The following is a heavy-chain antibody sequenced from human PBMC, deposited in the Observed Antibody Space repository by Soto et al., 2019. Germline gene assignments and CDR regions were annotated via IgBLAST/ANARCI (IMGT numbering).Heavy chain of an antibody. CDR2: IYYSGST. J-gene: IGHJ4*02. D-gene: IGHD1-7*01. CDR1: GGSISSGGYY. Sequence: QVQLQESGPGLVKPSQTLSLTCTVSGGSISSGGYYWSWTRQHPGKGLEWIGYIYYSGSTYYNPSLKSRVTISVDTSKNQFSLKLSSVTAADTAVYYCARDRAGTTGGYFDYWGQGTLVTVSS. CDR3: ARDRAGTTGGYFDY. V-gene: IGHV4-31*03.